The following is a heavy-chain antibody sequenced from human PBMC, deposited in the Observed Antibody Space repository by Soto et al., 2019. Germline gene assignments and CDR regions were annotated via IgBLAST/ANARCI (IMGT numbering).Heavy chain of an antibody. Sequence: SETLSRTCTVSGASIGSGDYYWSWIRQHPGKGLEWIGYIYYSGGTYYNPSLKSRVTISVDTSKNQFSLELSSVTAADTAVYYCASIYDSSGYYYGNNWFDPWGQGTLVTVSS. CDR1: GASIGSGDYY. V-gene: IGHV4-31*03. CDR3: ASIYDSSGYYYGNNWFDP. J-gene: IGHJ5*02. D-gene: IGHD3-22*01. CDR2: IYYSGGT.